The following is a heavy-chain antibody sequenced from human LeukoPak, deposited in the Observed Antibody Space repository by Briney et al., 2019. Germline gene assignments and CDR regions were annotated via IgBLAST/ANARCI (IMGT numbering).Heavy chain of an antibody. D-gene: IGHD5-24*01. J-gene: IGHJ4*02. CDR2: ITANSGNR. CDR1: GFYYNNYG. Sequence: GGSLRLSCVASGFYYNNYGMNWVRQAPGKGVEWVSGITANSGNRYYADSVKGRFTISRDNSKSTVYLQVNSLSAEDTALYYCARDDGWIQFNLWGQGTLVTVSS. CDR3: ARDDGWIQFNL. V-gene: IGHV3-23*01.